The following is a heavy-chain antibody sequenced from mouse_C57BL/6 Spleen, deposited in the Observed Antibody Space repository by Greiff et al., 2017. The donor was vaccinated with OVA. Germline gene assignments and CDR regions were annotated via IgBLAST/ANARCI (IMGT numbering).Heavy chain of an antibody. D-gene: IGHD2-4*01. V-gene: IGHV1-19*01. J-gene: IGHJ2*01. CDR2: INPYNGGT. Sequence: EVQLQQSGPVLVKPGASVKMSCKASGYTFTDYYMNWVKQSHGKSLEWIGVINPYNGGTSYNQKFKGKATLTVDTSSSTAYMELNSLTSEDSAVNYGARSNYYDYDRGHYFDYWGQGTTLTVSS. CDR1: GYTFTDYY. CDR3: ARSNYYDYDRGHYFDY.